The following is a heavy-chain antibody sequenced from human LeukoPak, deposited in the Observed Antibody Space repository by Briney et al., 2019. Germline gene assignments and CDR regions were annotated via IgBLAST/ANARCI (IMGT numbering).Heavy chain of an antibody. V-gene: IGHV3-43D*03. Sequence: PGGSLRLSCAPSGFTFDDYAMHWVRQATGKGLEWVSLIRWDGGNIYYADAVKGRFTISRDNNNNSLYLQMNSLRAEDTALYYCAKDSGAGFLEWFPDYWGQGTLVTVSS. CDR3: AKDSGAGFLEWFPDY. D-gene: IGHD3-3*01. CDR2: IRWDGGNI. CDR1: GFTFDDYA. J-gene: IGHJ4*02.